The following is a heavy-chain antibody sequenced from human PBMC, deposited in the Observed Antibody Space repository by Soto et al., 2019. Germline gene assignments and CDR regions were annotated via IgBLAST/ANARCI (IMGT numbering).Heavy chain of an antibody. Sequence: DEQLVESGGDLVQPGGSLRLSCAASGFTFTTSDMHWVRQAAGNGLEWVSAIGRNGDTYYSDSVKGRFTISRDNAKNSLYLQMHSLILGDTAVYFCASEIADTVSRDWSLDLWCRGTLVTVSS. CDR1: GFTFTTSD. V-gene: IGHV3-13*01. D-gene: IGHD3-9*01. CDR2: IGRNGDT. CDR3: ASEIADTVSRDWSLDL. J-gene: IGHJ2*01.